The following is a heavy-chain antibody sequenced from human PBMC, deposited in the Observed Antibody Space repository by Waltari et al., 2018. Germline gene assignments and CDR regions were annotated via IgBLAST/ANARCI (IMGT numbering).Heavy chain of an antibody. V-gene: IGHV4-34*01. Sequence: QVQLQQWGAGLLKPSETLSLTCAVYGGSFSGYYWSWIRQPPGKGLEWIGKINHSGSTNYNPSLKSRVTISVDTSKNQFSLKLSSVTAADTAVYYCAREVGYSGYDFNWFDPWGQGTLVTVSS. CDR2: INHSGST. D-gene: IGHD5-12*01. J-gene: IGHJ5*02. CDR3: AREVGYSGYDFNWFDP. CDR1: GGSFSGYY.